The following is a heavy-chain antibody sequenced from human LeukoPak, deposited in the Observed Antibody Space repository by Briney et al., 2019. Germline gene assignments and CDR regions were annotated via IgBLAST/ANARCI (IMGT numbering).Heavy chain of an antibody. J-gene: IGHJ4*02. V-gene: IGHV4-59*01. CDR1: DDSISDYY. Sequence: KPSETLSLTFTVSDDSISDYYRGWIRQPPGKGLEWIGYNPSLKSRVTISADTSKNQFSLKLNSLTTADTAGYYCTRGAGWPIGYWGQGILVTVSS. CDR3: TRGAGWPIGY. D-gene: IGHD2-15*01.